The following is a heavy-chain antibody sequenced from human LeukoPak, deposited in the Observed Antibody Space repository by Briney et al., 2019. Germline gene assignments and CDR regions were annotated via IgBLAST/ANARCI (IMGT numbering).Heavy chain of an antibody. CDR1: GGSISSYY. V-gene: IGHV4-59*08. CDR3: ARQWRNCSGGSCYFDYGMDV. CDR2: IYYSGST. J-gene: IGHJ6*02. D-gene: IGHD2-15*01. Sequence: ASETLSLTCTVSGGSISSYYWSWIRQPPGKGLEWIGYIYYSGSTNYNPSLKSRVTISVDTSKDQFSLKLSSVTAADTAVYYCARQWRNCSGGSCYFDYGMDVWGQGTTVTVSS.